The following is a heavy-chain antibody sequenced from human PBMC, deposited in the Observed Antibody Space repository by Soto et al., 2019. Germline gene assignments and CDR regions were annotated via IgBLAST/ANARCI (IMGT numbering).Heavy chain of an antibody. CDR3: ARTSVAGYYFDH. V-gene: IGHV1-69*06. J-gene: IGHJ4*02. CDR1: GGTFSSYA. Sequence: SVKVSCKASGGTFSSYAISWVRQAPGQGLEWMGGIIPIFGTANYAQKFQGRVTITADKSTSTAYMELSSLRSEDTAVYYCARTSVAGYYFDHGGKGTRVTVS. CDR2: IIPIFGTA. D-gene: IGHD6-19*01.